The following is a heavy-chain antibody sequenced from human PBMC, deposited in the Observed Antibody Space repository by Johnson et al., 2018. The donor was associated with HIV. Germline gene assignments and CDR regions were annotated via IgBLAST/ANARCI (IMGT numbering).Heavy chain of an antibody. D-gene: IGHD3-16*01. CDR1: GFTFSSSW. CDR2: IGGSGGST. V-gene: IGHV3-23*04. Sequence: VQLVESGGGLVQPGGSLRLSCAASGFTFSSSWMSWVRPAPGKGLEWVSAIGGSGGSTYYADSVKGRFTISRDKSKNTLYLQMNSLIAEDTAVYYCAKAIGGHDAFDIWGQGTMVTVSS. CDR3: AKAIGGHDAFDI. J-gene: IGHJ3*02.